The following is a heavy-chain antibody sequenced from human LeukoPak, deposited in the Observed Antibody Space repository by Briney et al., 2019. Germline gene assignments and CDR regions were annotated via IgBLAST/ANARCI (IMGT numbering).Heavy chain of an antibody. J-gene: IGHJ4*02. CDR2: INHSGST. D-gene: IGHD3-3*01. Sequence: SETLSLTCADYGGSFSGYYWSWIRQPPGKGLEWIGEINHSGSTNYNPSLKSRVTISVDTSKNQFSLKLSSVTAADTAVYYCARAFWSGYYYWGQGTLVTVSS. CDR1: GGSFSGYY. CDR3: ARAFWSGYYY. V-gene: IGHV4-34*01.